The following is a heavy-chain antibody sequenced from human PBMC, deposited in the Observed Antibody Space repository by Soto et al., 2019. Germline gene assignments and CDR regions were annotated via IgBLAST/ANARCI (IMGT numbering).Heavy chain of an antibody. D-gene: IGHD3-3*01. CDR3: VKGSDVPRQELDY. CDR1: EFTFSNFG. V-gene: IGHV3-30*18. J-gene: IGHJ4*02. CDR2: ISADGSDK. Sequence: QVQLVGSGGGVVQPGRSLRLSCAASEFTFSNFGMHWVRQAPGKGLEWVAAISADGSDKYFSGSVKGRFTISRDNSKNTLFLQMNSLRVEDTAVYYCVKGSDVPRQELDYWGQGTLVTVSS.